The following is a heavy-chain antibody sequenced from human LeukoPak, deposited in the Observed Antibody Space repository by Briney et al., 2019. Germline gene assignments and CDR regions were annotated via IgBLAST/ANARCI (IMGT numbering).Heavy chain of an antibody. V-gene: IGHV4-4*07. CDR1: GGSISSYY. J-gene: IGHJ4*02. CDR3: ARTPKGGNYRFFDY. CDR2: IYTSGST. D-gene: IGHD4-23*01. Sequence: PSETLSLTCTVSGGSISSYYWSWIRQPAGKGLEWIGRIYTSGSTNYNPSLKSRVTMSVDTSKNQFSLKLSSVTAADTAVYYCARTPKGGNYRFFDYWGQGTLVTVSS.